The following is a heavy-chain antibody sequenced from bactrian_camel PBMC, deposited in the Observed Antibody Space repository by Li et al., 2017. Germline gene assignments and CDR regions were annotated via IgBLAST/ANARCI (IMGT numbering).Heavy chain of an antibody. V-gene: IGHV3S53*01. J-gene: IGHJ7*01. CDR2: IAHDGRT. CDR1: GDTASVYS. Sequence: VQLVESGGGSAQAGGSMRLDSAVSGDTASVYSLAWFRQAPGKEREGVAAIAHDGRTTYEDSVEGRFTISNNNVKNILHLQMNHLRPEDTATYYCAAPSRPGPCGSRVWYRPGGSDMNYWGKGTQVTVS. D-gene: IGHD2*01.